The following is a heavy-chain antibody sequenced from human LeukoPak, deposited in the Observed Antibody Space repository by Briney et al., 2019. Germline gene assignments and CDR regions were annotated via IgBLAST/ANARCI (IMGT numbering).Heavy chain of an antibody. V-gene: IGHV4-34*01. Sequence: PSETLSLTCAVYGGSFSGYYWSWIRQPPGKGLEWIGEINHSGSTNYNPSLKSRVTISVDTSKNQFSLKLSSVTAADTAVYYCARVQRWLLFFNWFDPWGQGTLVTVSS. J-gene: IGHJ5*02. D-gene: IGHD5-24*01. CDR1: GGSFSGYY. CDR2: INHSGST. CDR3: ARVQRWLLFFNWFDP.